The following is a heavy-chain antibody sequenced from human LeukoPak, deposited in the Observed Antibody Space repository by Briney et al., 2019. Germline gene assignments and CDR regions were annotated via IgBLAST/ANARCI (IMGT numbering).Heavy chain of an antibody. CDR3: ARDPPGDFGELLSYYFDY. CDR1: GYTFTSYY. Sequence: GASVKVSCKASGYTFTSYYMHWVRQAPGQGLEWMGIINPSGGSTSYAQKFQGRVTMTRDMSTSTVYMELSSLRSEDTAVYYCARDPPGDFGELLSYYFDYWGQGTLVTVTS. V-gene: IGHV1-46*01. D-gene: IGHD3-10*01. CDR2: INPSGGST. J-gene: IGHJ4*02.